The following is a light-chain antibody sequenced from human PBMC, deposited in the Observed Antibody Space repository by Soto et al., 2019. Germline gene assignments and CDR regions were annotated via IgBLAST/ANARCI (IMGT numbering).Light chain of an antibody. J-gene: IGLJ2*01. CDR1: SSDVGGNKF. CDR2: EVN. CDR3: CLFGGSNDVL. Sequence: QSALTQPPSASGSPGQSVTISCTGTSSDVGGNKFVSWYQQHPGKAPRLIIYEVNRRPSGVPDRFSGSKSGNTASLAVSGLRDEDEADYYCCLFGGSNDVLFGGGTKLTVL. V-gene: IGLV2-8*01.